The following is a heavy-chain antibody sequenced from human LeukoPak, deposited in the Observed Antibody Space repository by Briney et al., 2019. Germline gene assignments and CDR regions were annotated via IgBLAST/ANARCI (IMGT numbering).Heavy chain of an antibody. CDR3: ATEYDY. V-gene: IGHV3-33*08. CDR1: GFTFSTYG. D-gene: IGHD2/OR15-2a*01. Sequence: GGSLRLSCAASGFTFSTYGMHWVRQAPGMGLGWVAVIWDDGSNKYYADSVKGRFTISRDNSKNTLYLQMNSLRAEDTAVYYCATEYDYWGQGTLVTVSS. CDR2: IWDDGSNK. J-gene: IGHJ4*02.